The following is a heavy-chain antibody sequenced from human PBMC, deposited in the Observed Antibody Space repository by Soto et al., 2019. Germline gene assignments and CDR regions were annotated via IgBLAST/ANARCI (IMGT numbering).Heavy chain of an antibody. CDR3: ARDRIAGSKYYYGMDG. V-gene: IGHV1-69*01. J-gene: IGHJ6*02. CDR1: GGTFSSYA. D-gene: IGHD6-13*01. CDR2: IIPIFGTA. Sequence: QVQLVQSGAEVKKPGSSVRVSCKASGGTFSSYAISWVRQAPGQGLEWMGGIIPIFGTANYAQKFQGRVTMTADEHTSTAYMELSSLRSEDTAVYYCARDRIAGSKYYYGMDGWGQGTTVTVSS.